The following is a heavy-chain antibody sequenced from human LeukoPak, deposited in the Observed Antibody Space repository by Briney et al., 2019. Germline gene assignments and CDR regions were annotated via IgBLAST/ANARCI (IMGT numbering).Heavy chain of an antibody. V-gene: IGHV3-21*01. CDR3: ARGTLKDVVPTTLDY. CDR2: ISSSTSYI. D-gene: IGHD5-12*01. Sequence: GGSLRLSCAASGFTFSTSGMNWVRQAPGKGLEWVSSISSSTSYIYYADSVKGRFTISRDNAQNSLYLQMNSLRAEDTAVYYCARGTLKDVVPTTLDYWGRGILVTVSS. CDR1: GFTFSTSG. J-gene: IGHJ4*02.